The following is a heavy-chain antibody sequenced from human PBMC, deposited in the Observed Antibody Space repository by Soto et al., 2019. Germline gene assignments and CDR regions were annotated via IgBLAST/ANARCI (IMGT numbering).Heavy chain of an antibody. CDR3: ARGGYDFWSDKDLDY. V-gene: IGHV3-74*01. CDR1: GFTFSSYW. D-gene: IGHD3-3*01. CDR2: INSDGSST. J-gene: IGHJ4*02. Sequence: EVQLVESGGGLVQPGGSLRLSCAASGFTFSSYWMHWVRQAPGKGLVWVSRINSDGSSTSYADSVKGRFTISRDNAKNTLYLQMNSLRAEDTAVYYCARGGYDFWSDKDLDYWGQGTLVTVSS.